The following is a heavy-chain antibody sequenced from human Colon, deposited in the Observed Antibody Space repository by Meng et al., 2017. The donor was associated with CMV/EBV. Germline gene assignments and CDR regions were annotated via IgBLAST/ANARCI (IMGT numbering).Heavy chain of an antibody. V-gene: IGHV3-30*04. Sequence: SLKLSCAASGFTFSSYAMHWVRQVPGKGLEWVAVISYDGSNKYYADSVKGRFTISRDNSKNTLSLQMNSLRAEDTDVYYCARGRELAYWGQGTLVTVSS. CDR3: ARGRELAY. CDR1: GFTFSSYA. CDR2: ISYDGSNK. D-gene: IGHD1-26*01. J-gene: IGHJ4*02.